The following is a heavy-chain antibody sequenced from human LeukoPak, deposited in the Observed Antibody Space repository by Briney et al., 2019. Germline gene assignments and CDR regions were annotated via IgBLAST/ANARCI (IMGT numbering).Heavy chain of an antibody. CDR3: ARDRDYDFWSGYYRPYYYYYMDV. D-gene: IGHD3-3*01. Sequence: AGGSLRLSCAASGFTFSSYSMNWVRQAPGKGLEWVSSISSSSSYIYYADSVKGRFTISRDNAKNSLYLQMNSLRAEDTAVYYCARDRDYDFWSGYYRPYYYYYMDVWGKGATVTVSS. V-gene: IGHV3-21*01. J-gene: IGHJ6*03. CDR1: GFTFSSYS. CDR2: ISSSSSYI.